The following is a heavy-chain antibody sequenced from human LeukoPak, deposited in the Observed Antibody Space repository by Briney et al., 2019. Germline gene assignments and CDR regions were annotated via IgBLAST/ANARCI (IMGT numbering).Heavy chain of an antibody. CDR3: ARENGYRYDY. Sequence: SGTLSLTCTVSGGSITSYYWSWIRQPPGKGLEWIGSIYYSGSTNYNPSLKSRVTISVDTSKNQFSLKLSSVTAADTALYYCARENGYRYDYWGQGTLVTVSP. CDR1: GGSITSYY. D-gene: IGHD5-18*01. V-gene: IGHV4-59*01. CDR2: IYYSGST. J-gene: IGHJ4*02.